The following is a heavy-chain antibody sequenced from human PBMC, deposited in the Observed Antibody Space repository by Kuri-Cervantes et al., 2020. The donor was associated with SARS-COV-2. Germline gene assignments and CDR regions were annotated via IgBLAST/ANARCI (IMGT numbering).Heavy chain of an antibody. CDR3: ARGYSYGYAVLDAFDI. J-gene: IGHJ3*02. D-gene: IGHD5-18*01. CDR1: GFTFSSYS. CDR2: ISSSSSTI. V-gene: IGHV3-48*01. Sequence: GESLKISCAASGFTFSSYSMNWVRQAPGKGLEWVSYISSSSSTIHYADSVKGRFTISRDNAKNSLYLQMNSLRAEDTAVYYCARGYSYGYAVLDAFDIWGQGTMVTVSS.